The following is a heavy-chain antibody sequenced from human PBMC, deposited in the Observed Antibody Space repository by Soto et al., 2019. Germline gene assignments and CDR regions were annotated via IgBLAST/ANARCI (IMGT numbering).Heavy chain of an antibody. V-gene: IGHV3-66*01. CDR3: ASAAGYHLLVDYYYMDV. CDR1: GFTVSTKY. D-gene: IGHD2-2*01. CDR2: IYSGGST. J-gene: IGHJ6*03. Sequence: GGSLRLSCAASGFTVSTKYMSWVRQAPGKGLEWVSVIYSGGSTHYADSVKGRLTLSRDNSKNTLYLQMNSLRAEDTAVYYCASAAGYHLLVDYYYMDVWGKGTTVTVSS.